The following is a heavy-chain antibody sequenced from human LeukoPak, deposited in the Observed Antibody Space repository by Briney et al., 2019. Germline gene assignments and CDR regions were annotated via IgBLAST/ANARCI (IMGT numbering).Heavy chain of an antibody. J-gene: IGHJ6*03. V-gene: IGHV3-7*01. CDR3: ARLSAYYYGSYFYYYMDV. Sequence: GGSLRLSCAASGFTFSSYWMSWVRQAPGKGLEWVAYIKQDVTEKYYVDSVKGRFSISRDNAKKSVYLHMSSLRAEDTALYYCARLSAYYYGSYFYYYMDVWGKGTTVTVSS. CDR2: IKQDVTEK. CDR1: GFTFSSYW. D-gene: IGHD3-10*01.